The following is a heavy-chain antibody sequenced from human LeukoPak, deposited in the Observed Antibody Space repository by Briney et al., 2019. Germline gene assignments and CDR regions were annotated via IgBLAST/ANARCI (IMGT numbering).Heavy chain of an antibody. CDR2: ISGSGGST. V-gene: IGHV3-23*01. J-gene: IGHJ4*02. Sequence: GGSLRLSCAASGFTFSSYAMSWVRPAPGEGLEWVSAISGSGGSTYYADSVKGRFTISRDNSKNTLYLQMNSLRAEDTAVYYCAKGVYSGSYDYFDYWGQGTLVTVSS. CDR3: AKGVYSGSYDYFDY. D-gene: IGHD1-26*01. CDR1: GFTFSSYA.